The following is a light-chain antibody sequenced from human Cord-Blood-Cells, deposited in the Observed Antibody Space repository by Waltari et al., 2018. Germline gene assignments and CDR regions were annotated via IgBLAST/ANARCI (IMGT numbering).Light chain of an antibody. CDR1: QSVSSN. J-gene: IGKJ1*01. CDR3: QQYNNWPPWT. Sequence: EIVMTQSPAPPSVSPGEIATLSCRASQSVSSNLAWYQQKPGQAPRLLIYGASTRATGIPARFSGSGSGTEFTLTISSLQSEDFAVYYCQQYNNWPPWTFGQGTKVEIK. V-gene: IGKV3-15*01. CDR2: GAS.